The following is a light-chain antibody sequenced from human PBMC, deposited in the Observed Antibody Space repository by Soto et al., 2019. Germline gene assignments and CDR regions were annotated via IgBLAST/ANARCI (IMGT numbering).Light chain of an antibody. CDR2: GAS. Sequence: EIVMTQSPATLSVSPGERATLSCRASQSVSSNLAWYQQKPGQAPRLLIYGASIRATGSPARFSGSGSGTEFTLAITSLQSEDCAVYYCQQYNNWPPLTFGGGTKVEIK. V-gene: IGKV3D-15*01. J-gene: IGKJ4*01. CDR1: QSVSSN. CDR3: QQYNNWPPLT.